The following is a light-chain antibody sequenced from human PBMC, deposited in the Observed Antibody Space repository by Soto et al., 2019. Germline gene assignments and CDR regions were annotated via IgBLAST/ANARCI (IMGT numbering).Light chain of an antibody. V-gene: IGLV2-8*01. CDR3: SPYAGPNNG. CDR1: SSDVGGYNY. CDR2: EVN. J-gene: IGLJ1*01. Sequence: QSALTQPPSASGSPGQSVTISCTGTSSDVGGYNYVSWYQLHPGKAPKVMIYEVNKRPSGVPDRFSGSKSGNTASLTVSGLKAEDEGEYSCSPYAGPNNGFGTGTKLTFL.